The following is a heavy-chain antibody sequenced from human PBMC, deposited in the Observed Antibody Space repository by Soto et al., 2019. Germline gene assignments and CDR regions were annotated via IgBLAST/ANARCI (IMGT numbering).Heavy chain of an antibody. CDR3: AREGGRDIVLVPAAQSNGKDYYGMDV. Sequence: SVKVSCKASGGTFSSYATSWVRQAPGQGLEWMGGIIPIFGTANYAQKFQGRVTITADESTSTAYMELSSLRSEDTAVYYCAREGGRDIVLVPAAQSNGKDYYGMDVWG. D-gene: IGHD2-2*01. J-gene: IGHJ6*02. V-gene: IGHV1-69*13. CDR1: GGTFSSYA. CDR2: IIPIFGTA.